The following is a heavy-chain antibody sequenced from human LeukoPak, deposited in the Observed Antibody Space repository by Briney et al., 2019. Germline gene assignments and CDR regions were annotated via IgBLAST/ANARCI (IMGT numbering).Heavy chain of an antibody. J-gene: IGHJ3*02. CDR2: IYSGGST. CDR1: GFTVSSNY. Sequence: GGSLRLSCAASGFTVSSNYMSWVRQAPGKGLEWVSVIYSGGSTYYADSVKGRFTISRDNSKNTLYLQVNSLRAEDTAVYYCAREAVSKGLYLDAFDIWGQGTMVTVSS. V-gene: IGHV3-53*01. D-gene: IGHD2-2*02. CDR3: AREAVSKGLYLDAFDI.